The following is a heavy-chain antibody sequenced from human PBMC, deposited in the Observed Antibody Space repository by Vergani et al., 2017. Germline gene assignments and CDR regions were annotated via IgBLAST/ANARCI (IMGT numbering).Heavy chain of an antibody. D-gene: IGHD2-15*01. Sequence: QVQLVQSGAEVKKPGSSVKVSCKASGGTFSSYAISWVRQAPGPGLEWMGGIIPIFGPANYAQKFQGRVTITADESTSTAYMELSSLRSEDTAVYYCARGAEDCSGGSCYYGGYWGQGTLVTVSS. V-gene: IGHV1-69*01. CDR3: ARGAEDCSGGSCYYGGY. CDR1: GGTFSSYA. J-gene: IGHJ4*02. CDR2: IIPIFGPA.